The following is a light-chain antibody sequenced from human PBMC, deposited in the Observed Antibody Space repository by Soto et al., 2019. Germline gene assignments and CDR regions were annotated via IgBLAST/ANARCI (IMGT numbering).Light chain of an antibody. CDR1: SSNIGAGYD. CDR2: GNK. J-gene: IGLJ1*01. CDR3: QSYDTGLSGSRV. V-gene: IGLV1-40*01. Sequence: QSVLTQPPSVSGAPGQTVTISCTGSSSNIGAGYDVHWYQQLPGTAPKLLIYGNKNRPPGVPDRFSGSRSDTSASLAITVLQADDEADYYCQSYDTGLSGSRVFGSGTKVTVL.